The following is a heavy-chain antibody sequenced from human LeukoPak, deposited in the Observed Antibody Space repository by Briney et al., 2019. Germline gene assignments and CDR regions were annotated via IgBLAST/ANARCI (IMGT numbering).Heavy chain of an antibody. CDR1: GFTFSSYA. Sequence: GGSLRLSCAASGFTFSSYAMSWVRQAPGKGLAWVSAISGSGGSTYYADSVKGRLTISRDNSKNTLYLQMNSLRAEDTAVYYCAKVQAVAGTLYWGQGTLVTVSS. V-gene: IGHV3-23*01. CDR3: AKVQAVAGTLY. D-gene: IGHD6-19*01. J-gene: IGHJ4*02. CDR2: ISGSGGST.